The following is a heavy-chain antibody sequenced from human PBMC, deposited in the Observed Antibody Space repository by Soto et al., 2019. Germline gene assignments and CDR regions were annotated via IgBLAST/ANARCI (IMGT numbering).Heavy chain of an antibody. Sequence: GRSLRLSXVASGFSCSNYSRSWNRQAPGKGLEWVSYISSSGSTIYYADSVKGRFTISRDNAKNSLYLQMNSLRAEDTAVYYCASSTGPDYYFDYWGQGTLVTVSS. J-gene: IGHJ4*02. CDR2: ISSSGSTI. CDR1: GFSCSNYS. CDR3: ASSTGPDYYFDY. V-gene: IGHV3-11*01.